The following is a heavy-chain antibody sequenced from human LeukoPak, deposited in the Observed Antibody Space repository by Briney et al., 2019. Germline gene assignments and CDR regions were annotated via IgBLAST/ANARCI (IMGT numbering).Heavy chain of an antibody. J-gene: IGHJ4*02. CDR3: GRGFSIVPAGIPDY. V-gene: IGHV3-74*01. CDR1: GFTFGSYW. CDR2: INTDGGST. Sequence: GGSLRLSCAASGFTFGSYWMHWVRQAPGKGLVWVSRINTDGGSTTYADSVKGRFTISRDNAKNTLYLQMDSLRAEDTAVYYCGRGFSIVPAGIPDYWGLGTLVTVSS. D-gene: IGHD2-2*02.